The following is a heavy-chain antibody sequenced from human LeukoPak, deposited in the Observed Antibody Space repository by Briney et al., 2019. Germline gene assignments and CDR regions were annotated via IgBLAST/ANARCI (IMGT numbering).Heavy chain of an antibody. CDR3: AREGTPTVGATVYYYYGMDV. CDR1: GYTFTSYY. D-gene: IGHD1-26*01. Sequence: ASVKVSCKASGYTFTSYYMHWVRQAPGQGLEWMGIINPSGGSTSYAQKFQGRVTMTRDTSTSTVYMELSSPRSEDTAVYYCAREGTPTVGATVYYYYGMDVWGQGTTVTVSS. V-gene: IGHV1-46*01. J-gene: IGHJ6*02. CDR2: INPSGGST.